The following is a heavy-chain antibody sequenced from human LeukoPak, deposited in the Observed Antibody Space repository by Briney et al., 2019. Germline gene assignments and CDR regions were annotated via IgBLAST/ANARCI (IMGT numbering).Heavy chain of an antibody. CDR3: AKASPSPGYYFDY. CDR2: IWYDGSNK. CDR1: GFTFSSYG. V-gene: IGHV3-33*06. J-gene: IGHJ4*02. Sequence: PGRSLRLSCAASGFTFSSYGMHWVRQAPGKGLEWVAVIWYDGSNKYYADSVKGRFTIFRDNSKNTLYLQMNSLRAEDTAVYYCAKASPSPGYYFDYWGQGTLVTVSS. D-gene: IGHD1-14*01.